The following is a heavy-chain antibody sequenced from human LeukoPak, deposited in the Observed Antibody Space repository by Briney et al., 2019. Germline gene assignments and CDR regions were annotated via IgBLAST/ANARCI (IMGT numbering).Heavy chain of an antibody. D-gene: IGHD2-2*01. V-gene: IGHV1-3*01. CDR3: ARGRCSSTSCYAVY. J-gene: IGHJ4*02. Sequence: ASVTDSCKASGYTFTSYAMHWVRQAPGQRLEWMGWINAGNGNTKYSQKFQGRVTITRDTSASTGYMELSSLRSEDTAMYYCARGRCSSTSCYAVYWGRGTLVTVSS. CDR2: INAGNGNT. CDR1: GYTFTSYA.